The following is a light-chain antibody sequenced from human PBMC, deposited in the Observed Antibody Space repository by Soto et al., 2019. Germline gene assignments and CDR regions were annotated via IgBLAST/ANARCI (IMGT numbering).Light chain of an antibody. CDR3: CSYAGSSSSI. V-gene: IGLV2-23*02. CDR2: EVT. J-gene: IGLJ1*01. CDR1: SSDVGTYNL. Sequence: QSVLTQPASVSGSPGQSITISCSGTSSDVGTYNLVPWYQQYPGKAPRLMIYEVTKRPSGVSNRFSGSKSGNTASLTISGLQPEDEADYYCCSYAGSSSSIFGTGTKVTVL.